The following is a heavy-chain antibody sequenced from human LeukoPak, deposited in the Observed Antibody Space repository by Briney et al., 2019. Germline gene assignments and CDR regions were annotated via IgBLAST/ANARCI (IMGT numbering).Heavy chain of an antibody. CDR1: GFTFSSYG. CDR3: ARAPGYTPAYGMDV. CDR2: IWYDGSNK. Sequence: GGCLRLSCAASGFTFSSYGMHWVRQAPGKGLEWVAVIWYDGSNKYYADSVKGRFTISRDNSKNTLYLQMNSLRAEDTAVYYCARAPGYTPAYGMDVWGKGTTVTVSS. J-gene: IGHJ6*04. V-gene: IGHV3-33*01. D-gene: IGHD6-13*01.